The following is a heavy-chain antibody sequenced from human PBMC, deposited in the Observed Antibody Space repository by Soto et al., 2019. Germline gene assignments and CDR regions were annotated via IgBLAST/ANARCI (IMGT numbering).Heavy chain of an antibody. Sequence: SQTLSLTCAISGDSVSSNSAAWNWIRQSPSRGLEWLGRTYYRSKWYNDYAVSVKSRITINPDTSKNQFSLQLNSVTPEDTAVYYCSRGSLAAAGTRDRYYYDMDVWGKGTTVTVSS. D-gene: IGHD6-13*01. CDR3: SRGSLAAAGTRDRYYYDMDV. J-gene: IGHJ6*03. CDR2: TYYRSKWYN. CDR1: GDSVSSNSAA. V-gene: IGHV6-1*01.